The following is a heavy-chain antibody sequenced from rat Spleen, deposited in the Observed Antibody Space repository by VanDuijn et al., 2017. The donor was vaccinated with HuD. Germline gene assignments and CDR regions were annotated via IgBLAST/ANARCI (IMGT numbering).Heavy chain of an antibody. CDR2: ISYSGST. CDR1: GYSITSNY. J-gene: IGHJ2*01. D-gene: IGHD1-2*01. V-gene: IGHV3-1*01. CDR3: ARDTAATSFDY. Sequence: EVQLQESGPGLVKPSQSLSLTCSVTGYSITSNYWGWIRKFPGNKMEWIGHISYSGSTKYNPSLKSRIAITRDTSKNQFFLELNSVTLEDTATYYCARDTAATSFDYWCQGVMVTVSS.